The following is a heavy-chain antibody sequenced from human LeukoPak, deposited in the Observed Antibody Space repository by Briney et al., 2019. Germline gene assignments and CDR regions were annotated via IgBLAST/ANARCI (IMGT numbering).Heavy chain of an antibody. V-gene: IGHV3-33*01. J-gene: IGHJ3*02. CDR2: IWYDGSNK. CDR1: GFTFSSYG. Sequence: GRSLRLSCAASGFTFSSYGMHWVRQAPGKGLGWVAVIWYDGSNKYYADSVKGRFTISRDNSKNTLYLQMNSLRAEDTAVYYCARDLGYCSGGSCYYDAFDIWGQGTMVTVSS. CDR3: ARDLGYCSGGSCYYDAFDI. D-gene: IGHD2-15*01.